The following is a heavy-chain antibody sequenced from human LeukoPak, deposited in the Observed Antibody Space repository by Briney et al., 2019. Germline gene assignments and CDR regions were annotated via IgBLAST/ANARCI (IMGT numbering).Heavy chain of an antibody. Sequence: SETLSLTCTVSGGSISSYYWSWIRHPPGKGLELIGYIYYSGSTNYNPSLKSRVTISVDTSKNQFSLKLSSVTAADTAVYYCARLNYGDFRDTYYFDYWGQGTLVTVSS. CDR1: GGSISSYY. J-gene: IGHJ4*02. D-gene: IGHD4-17*01. V-gene: IGHV4-59*08. CDR3: ARLNYGDFRDTYYFDY. CDR2: IYYSGST.